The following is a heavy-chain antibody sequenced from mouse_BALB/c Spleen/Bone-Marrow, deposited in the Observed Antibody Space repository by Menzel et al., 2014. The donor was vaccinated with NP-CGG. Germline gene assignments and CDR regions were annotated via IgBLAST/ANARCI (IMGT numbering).Heavy chain of an antibody. D-gene: IGHD4-1*01. CDR1: GFTFSSYY. CDR3: ARRGWDGYFDY. J-gene: IGHJ2*01. V-gene: IGHV5-6-2*01. Sequence: EVMLVESGGGLVKLGGSLKLSCAASGFTFSSYYMSWVRQTPEKRLELDAAINSNGGSTYYPDTVKGRFTISRDNAKNTLYLQMSSLKSEDTALYYCARRGWDGYFDYWGQGTTLTVSS. CDR2: INSNGGST.